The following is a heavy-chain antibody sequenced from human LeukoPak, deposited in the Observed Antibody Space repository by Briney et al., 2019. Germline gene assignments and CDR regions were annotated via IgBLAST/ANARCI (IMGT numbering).Heavy chain of an antibody. V-gene: IGHV3-48*01. D-gene: IGHD1-26*01. Sequence: PGGSLGLSCAASGFTFSSYSMNWVRQAPGKGLEWVSYISSSSSTIYYADSVKGRFTISRDNAKNSLYLQMNSLRAEDTAVYYCARMPVVGATDYWGQGTLVTVSS. J-gene: IGHJ4*02. CDR1: GFTFSSYS. CDR3: ARMPVVGATDY. CDR2: ISSSSSTI.